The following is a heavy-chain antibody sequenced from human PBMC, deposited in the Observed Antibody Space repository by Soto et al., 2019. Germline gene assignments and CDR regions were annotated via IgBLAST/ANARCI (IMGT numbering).Heavy chain of an antibody. CDR1: GESVSSNSAA. CDR2: TYYRSKWYN. CDR3: ASKRGASTSSCYCAGMEV. V-gene: IGHV6-1*01. D-gene: IGHD1-26*01. Sequence: PSQTLSLTCAISGESVSSNSAAWNWIRQSPSRGLEWLGRTYYRSKWYNDNAVSVKSRITMELDTSKNQFSLQLNSVTPEDTDVYYCASKRGASTSSCYCAGMEVWCQGTTGSVSS. J-gene: IGHJ6*02.